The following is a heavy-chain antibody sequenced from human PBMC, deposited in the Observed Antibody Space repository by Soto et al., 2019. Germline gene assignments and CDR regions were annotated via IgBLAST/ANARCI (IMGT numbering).Heavy chain of an antibody. J-gene: IGHJ4*02. V-gene: IGHV4-30-2*01. CDR3: ARGEDYGGNFDY. CDR1: RGLVISGGYL. D-gene: IGHD4-17*01. Sequence: TGADSRGLVISGGYLIKIIRQPPGKGLEWIGYIYHSGSTYYNPSLKSRVTISVDRSKNQFSLKLSSVTAADTAVYYCARGEDYGGNFDYWGQGTLVTVSS. CDR2: IYHSGST.